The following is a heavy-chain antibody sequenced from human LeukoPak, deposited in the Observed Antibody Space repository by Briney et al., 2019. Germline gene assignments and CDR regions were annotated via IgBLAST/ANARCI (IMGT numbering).Heavy chain of an antibody. Sequence: PGGSLRLSCEASGFTFSTHGMSWVRQAPGKGLEWVSTISTTGDTTYYTDSVKGRFTISRDNSKNTVYLQMSSLRAEDTAVFYCAKRASGYYFDSWGQGTLVTVSS. CDR1: GFTFSTHG. V-gene: IGHV3-23*01. D-gene: IGHD5-12*01. J-gene: IGHJ4*02. CDR3: AKRASGYYFDS. CDR2: ISTTGDTT.